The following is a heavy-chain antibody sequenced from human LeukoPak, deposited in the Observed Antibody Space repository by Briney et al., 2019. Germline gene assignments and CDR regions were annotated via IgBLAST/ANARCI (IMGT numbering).Heavy chain of an antibody. CDR3: ARLGTNSHWDSYRLPTPFFFDY. D-gene: IGHD3-16*02. J-gene: IGHJ4*02. V-gene: IGHV4-59*08. CDR2: IYNTGST. CDR1: GDSMTTFY. Sequence: SETLSLTCTVSGDSMTTFYWSWIRQPPGQGLEWIGYIYNTGSTNYNPSLKSRVTMSVDTSKSQFSLKLSSVTAADTAVYYCARLGTNSHWDSYRLPTPFFFDYWGQGALVTVSS.